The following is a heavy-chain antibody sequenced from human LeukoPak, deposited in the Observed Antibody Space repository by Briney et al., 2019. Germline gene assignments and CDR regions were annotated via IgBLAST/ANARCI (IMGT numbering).Heavy chain of an antibody. CDR2: ISSSSSYI. CDR3: ARDPPSYYDSGVFDY. D-gene: IGHD3-22*01. V-gene: IGHV3-21*01. Sequence: GGSLRLSCAASGFTFSSYSMNWVRQAPGKGLEWVSSISSSSSYIYYADSVKGRFTISRDNAKNSLYLQMNSLRAEDTAVYYCARDPPSYYDSGVFDYWGQGTLVTVSS. J-gene: IGHJ4*02. CDR1: GFTFSSYS.